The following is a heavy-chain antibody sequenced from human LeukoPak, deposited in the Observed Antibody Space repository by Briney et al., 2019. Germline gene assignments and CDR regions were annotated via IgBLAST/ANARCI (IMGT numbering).Heavy chain of an antibody. CDR2: IYYSGST. Sequence: SETLSLTCTVSGGSISSYYWSWIRQPPGKGLEWIGYIYYSGSTNYNPSLKSRVTISVDTSKNQVSLKLRSVTAADTAVYYCARTTEGYAGGPGYSYYYYMDVWGKGTTVTISS. CDR1: GGSISSYY. V-gene: IGHV4-59*01. D-gene: IGHD5-12*01. CDR3: ARTTEGYAGGPGYSYYYYMDV. J-gene: IGHJ6*03.